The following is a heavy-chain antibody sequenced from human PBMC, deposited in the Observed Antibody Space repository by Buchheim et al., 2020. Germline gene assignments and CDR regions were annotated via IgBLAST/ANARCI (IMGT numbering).Heavy chain of an antibody. J-gene: IGHJ6*02. CDR1: GFTFSSYG. CDR2: MWYDGSNK. Sequence: QVQLVESGGGVVQPGRSLRLSCAASGFTFSSYGMHWVRQAPGKGLEWVAVMWYDGSNKYYADSVKGRFTISRDNSKNSLYLQMNSLRAEDTAVYYCARAPYYDFWSGYYRGYYYYGMDVWGQGTT. D-gene: IGHD3-3*01. V-gene: IGHV3-33*01. CDR3: ARAPYYDFWSGYYRGYYYYGMDV.